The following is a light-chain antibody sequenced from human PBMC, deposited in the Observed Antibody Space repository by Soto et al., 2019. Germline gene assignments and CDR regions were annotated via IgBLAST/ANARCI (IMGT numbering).Light chain of an antibody. CDR3: QSYDSSLSEVV. J-gene: IGLJ2*01. V-gene: IGLV1-40*01. CDR1: SSNIGAGYD. CDR2: GNS. Sequence: QAVVTQPPSVSGAPGQRVTISCTGSSSNIGAGYDVHWYQQLPGTAPKLLIYGNSNRPSGVPERISGSKSDTSASLAITGLQTEDEADYYCQSYDSSLSEVVFGGGTKVTVL.